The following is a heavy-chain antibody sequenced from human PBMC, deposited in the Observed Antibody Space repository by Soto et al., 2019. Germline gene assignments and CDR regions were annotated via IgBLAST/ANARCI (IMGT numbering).Heavy chain of an antibody. Sequence: QVQLVESGGGVVQPGRSLRLSCAASGFTFRSYGMHWVHQTPGKGLEWVALISYDGSNKYCADSVKGRFTISRDNSKNTLYLQMNSLRAEDTAVYYCAKDAQWLFDYWGQGTLVTVSS. J-gene: IGHJ4*02. D-gene: IGHD6-19*01. CDR2: ISYDGSNK. CDR1: GFTFRSYG. CDR3: AKDAQWLFDY. V-gene: IGHV3-30*18.